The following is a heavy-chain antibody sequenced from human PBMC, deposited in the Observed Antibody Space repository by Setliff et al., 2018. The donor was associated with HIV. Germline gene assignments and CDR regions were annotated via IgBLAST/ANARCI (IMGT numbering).Heavy chain of an antibody. CDR2: INHSGST. CDR1: GGSFSGYY. V-gene: IGHV4-34*01. Sequence: SETLSLTCAVYGGSFSGYYWSWIRQPPGKGLEWIGEINHSGSTNYNPSLKSRVTVSADTSKNQFSLKLRSVSAADTAVYYCARPPRGYSWNFLEYWGQGTLVTVSS. CDR3: ARPPRGYSWNFLEY. J-gene: IGHJ4*02. D-gene: IGHD5-18*01.